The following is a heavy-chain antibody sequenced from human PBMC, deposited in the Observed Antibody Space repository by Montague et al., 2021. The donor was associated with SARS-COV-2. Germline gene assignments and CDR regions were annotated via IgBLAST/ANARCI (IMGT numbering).Heavy chain of an antibody. Sequence: SETLSLTCAVAGGSISSYYWSWIRQPPGKGLEWIGYIYYSGSTNYNSSLKSRVTIAVDTSKNQCSLKLSSVTAADKAVYYCARSTQLVLRLSVYYFDYWGQGTLVTVSS. CDR1: GGSISSYY. D-gene: IGHD3-3*01. CDR3: ARSTQLVLRLSVYYFDY. J-gene: IGHJ4*02. V-gene: IGHV4-59*01. CDR2: IYYSGST.